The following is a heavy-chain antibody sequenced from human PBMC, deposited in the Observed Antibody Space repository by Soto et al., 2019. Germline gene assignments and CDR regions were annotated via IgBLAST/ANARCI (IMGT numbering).Heavy chain of an antibody. J-gene: IGHJ6*02. Sequence: PGESLKISCKGSVYSFTSYWISWVRQMPGKGLEWRGRIDPSDSYTNYSPSFQGHVTISADKSISTAYLQWSSLKASDTAMYYCASPRIAARPSYYYGMDVWGQGTTVTVSS. CDR2: IDPSDSYT. V-gene: IGHV5-10-1*01. CDR1: VYSFTSYW. CDR3: ASPRIAARPSYYYGMDV. D-gene: IGHD6-6*01.